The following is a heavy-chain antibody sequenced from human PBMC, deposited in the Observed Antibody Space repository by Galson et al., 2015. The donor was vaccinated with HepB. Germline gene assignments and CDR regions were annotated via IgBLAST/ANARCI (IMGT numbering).Heavy chain of an antibody. CDR3: ARDRDPLYSSGWYSDSGERVPVY. CDR2: ISYDGSNK. V-gene: IGHV3-30*04. CDR1: GFTFSSYA. Sequence: SLRLSCAASGFTFSSYAMHWVRQAPGKGLEWVAVISYDGSNKYYADSVKGRFTISRDNSKNTLYLQMNSQRAEDTAVYYCARDRDPLYSSGWYSDSGERVPVYWGQGTLVTVSS. J-gene: IGHJ4*02. D-gene: IGHD6-19*01.